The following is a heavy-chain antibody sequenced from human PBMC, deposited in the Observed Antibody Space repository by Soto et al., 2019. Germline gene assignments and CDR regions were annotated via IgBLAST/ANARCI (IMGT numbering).Heavy chain of an antibody. CDR3: ARRGDDFVF. V-gene: IGHV3-7*01. CDR1: GFTFNNYW. J-gene: IGHJ4*02. CDR2: IKEDGSET. Sequence: GGSLRLSCTASGFTFNNYWMSWFRQAPGKGLEWVANIKEDGSETYYVDSVKGRFTISRDNAKNSLYLQMHSLRAEDTAVYYCARRGDDFVFWGQGTLVTVSS. D-gene: IGHD2-21*02.